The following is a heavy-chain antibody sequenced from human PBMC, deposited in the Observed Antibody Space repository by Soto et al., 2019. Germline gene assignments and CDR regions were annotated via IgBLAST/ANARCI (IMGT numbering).Heavy chain of an antibody. Sequence: SVKVSCKASGYTFTGYYMHWVRQAPGQGLEWMGWINPNSGGTNSAQKFQGCVTMTRDTSISTAYMELSRLRSVDTALYYCTRDKYGEYHSLVFWGQGTLVTGS. V-gene: IGHV1-2*04. CDR3: TRDKYGEYHSLVF. CDR1: GYTFTGYY. J-gene: IGHJ4*02. D-gene: IGHD4-17*01. CDR2: INPNSGGT.